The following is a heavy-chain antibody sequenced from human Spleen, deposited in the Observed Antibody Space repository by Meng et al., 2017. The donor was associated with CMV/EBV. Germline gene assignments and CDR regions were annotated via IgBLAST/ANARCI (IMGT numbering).Heavy chain of an antibody. Sequence: GGSLRLSCAASGFTFSSYWMYWVRQAPGKGLVWVSRINSDGSRSGYADSVKGRFTISRDNAKNTLYLQMNSLRAEDTAVYYCARDVGWLADYWGQGTLVTVSS. J-gene: IGHJ4*02. CDR2: INSDGSRS. V-gene: IGHV3-74*01. D-gene: IGHD6-19*01. CDR1: GFTFSSYW. CDR3: ARDVGWLADY.